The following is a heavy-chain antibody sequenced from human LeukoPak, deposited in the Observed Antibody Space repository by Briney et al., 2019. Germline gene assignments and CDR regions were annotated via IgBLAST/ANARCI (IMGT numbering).Heavy chain of an antibody. CDR3: ARDGYHYYGSGTYFGYYYMDV. V-gene: IGHV3-48*03. D-gene: IGHD3-10*01. Sequence: GGSLRLSCAAPGFTFSSYEMNWVRQAPGKGLEWVSYISGSGSAIYYADSVKGRFTISRDNAKNSLYLQMNSLRAEDTAVYYCARDGYHYYGSGTYFGYYYMDVWGKGTTVTVSS. J-gene: IGHJ6*03. CDR1: GFTFSSYE. CDR2: ISGSGSAI.